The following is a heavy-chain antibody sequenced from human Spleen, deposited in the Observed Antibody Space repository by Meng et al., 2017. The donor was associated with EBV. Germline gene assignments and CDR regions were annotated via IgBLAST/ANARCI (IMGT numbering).Heavy chain of an antibody. Sequence: QAHLQQSGPGLVKVSQTLSLTCDISGDSVSSTSVVWTWIRQSPWRGLEWLGRTYYRSEWYHDYAGSVKSRITINPDTSKNQFSLQLDSVTPEDTAVYYCATSGWSDYYDSWGQGTLVTVSS. V-gene: IGHV6-1*01. CDR1: GDSVSSTSVV. CDR3: ATSGWSDYYDS. D-gene: IGHD6-19*01. CDR2: TYYRSEWYH. J-gene: IGHJ4*02.